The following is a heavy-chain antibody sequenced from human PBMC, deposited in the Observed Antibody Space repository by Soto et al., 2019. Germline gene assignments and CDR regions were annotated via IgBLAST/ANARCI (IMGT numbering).Heavy chain of an antibody. V-gene: IGHV1-3*01. CDR1: GYTFTSYA. J-gene: IGHJ5*02. Sequence: GASVKVSCKASGYTFTSYAMHWVRQAPGQRLEWMGWINAGNGNTKYSQKFQGRVTITRDTSASTAYMELSSLRSEDTAVYYCARDDYYDSSGYYYVPFWFDPWGQGTRVTVSS. CDR2: INAGNGNT. CDR3: ARDDYYDSSGYYYVPFWFDP. D-gene: IGHD3-22*01.